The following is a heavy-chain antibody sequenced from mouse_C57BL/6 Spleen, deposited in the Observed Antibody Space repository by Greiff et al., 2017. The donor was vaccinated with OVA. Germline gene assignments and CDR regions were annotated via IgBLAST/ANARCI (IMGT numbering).Heavy chain of an antibody. Sequence: DVKLVESGGGLVKPGGSLKFSCAASGFTFSSYAMSWVRQTPEKRLEWVATISDGGSYTYYPDNVKGRFTISRDNAKNNLYLQMSHLKSEDTAMYYCARDRSYGSSLWYFDVWGTGTTVTVSS. J-gene: IGHJ1*03. CDR3: ARDRSYGSSLWYFDV. D-gene: IGHD1-1*01. V-gene: IGHV5-4*01. CDR1: GFTFSSYA. CDR2: ISDGGSYT.